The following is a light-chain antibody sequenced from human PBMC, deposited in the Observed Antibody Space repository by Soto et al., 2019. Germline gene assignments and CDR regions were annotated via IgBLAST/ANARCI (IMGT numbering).Light chain of an antibody. CDR2: GAS. J-gene: IGKJ2*01. CDR1: QSVSSG. CDR3: QQYNNWPFT. V-gene: IGKV3D-15*01. Sequence: DIEMTQSPVTLSASAGERATLSCRASQSVSSGLAWYQQKPDQAPRLLIYGASIRDSGIPARFSGSGSGTEFTLTISSLQSEDFAVYYCQQYNNWPFTFGQGTKLEIK.